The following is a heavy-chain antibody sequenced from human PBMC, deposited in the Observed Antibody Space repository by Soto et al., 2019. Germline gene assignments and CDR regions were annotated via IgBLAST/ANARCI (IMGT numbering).Heavy chain of an antibody. CDR2: ISYSGAT. J-gene: IGHJ4*02. Sequence: PSETLSLTCTVSGASISGYHWSWIRQFPGKGLECLGYISYSGATNYNPSLKSRVTISVDTSKNQFSLKLSSVTAADTAVYYCARAPRGNYGYPSYFDYWGQGTLVTVSS. CDR1: GASISGYH. V-gene: IGHV4-59*01. CDR3: ARAPRGNYGYPSYFDY. D-gene: IGHD3-10*01.